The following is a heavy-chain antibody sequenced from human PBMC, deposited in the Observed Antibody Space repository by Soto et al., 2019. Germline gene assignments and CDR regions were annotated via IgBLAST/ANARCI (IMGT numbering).Heavy chain of an antibody. CDR1: VYTFTCYY. CDR2: INPNSGGT. Sequence: XSVKVSCKASVYTFTCYYMHWVRQAPGQGLEWMGWINPNSGGTNYAQKFQGWVTMTRDTSISTAYMELSRLRSDDTAVYYCARDPSFITMVRGVIRDSYFDYWGQGTLVTVSS. D-gene: IGHD3-10*01. V-gene: IGHV1-2*04. CDR3: ARDPSFITMVRGVIRDSYFDY. J-gene: IGHJ4*02.